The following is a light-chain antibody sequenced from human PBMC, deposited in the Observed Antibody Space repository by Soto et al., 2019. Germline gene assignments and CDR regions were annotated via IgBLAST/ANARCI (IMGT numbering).Light chain of an antibody. CDR2: VAS. Sequence: IRMTQSPSSCSSSTGDRVTITCRASQDISSWLAWYQQKPGKAPKPLIYVASNLQSGVPSRFSGSGSGTDFTLTISSLQPEDFATYYCQQANSFPITFGQGTRLEIK. CDR3: QQANSFPIT. CDR1: QDISSW. V-gene: IGKV1-12*01. J-gene: IGKJ5*01.